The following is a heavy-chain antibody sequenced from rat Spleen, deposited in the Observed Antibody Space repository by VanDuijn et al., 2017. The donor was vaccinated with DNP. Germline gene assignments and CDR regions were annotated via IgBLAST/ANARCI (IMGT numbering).Heavy chain of an antibody. D-gene: IGHD4-3*01. CDR1: GFNFNDYW. J-gene: IGHJ2*01. CDR3: VRGKFGVDY. Sequence: EVKLVESGGGLVQPGRSLKLSCAASGFNFNDYWMGWVRQAPGKGLEWIGEINQDSSTMKYAPSLKDKFTISRDNAQNTLYLQMSKVGSEDTAIYYCVRGKFGVDYWGQGVMVTVSS. CDR2: INQDSSTM. V-gene: IGHV4-2*01.